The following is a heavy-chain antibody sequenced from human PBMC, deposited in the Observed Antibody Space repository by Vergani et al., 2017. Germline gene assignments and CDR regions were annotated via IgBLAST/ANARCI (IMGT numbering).Heavy chain of an antibody. CDR3: ARGGWGTVTTFFHYGMDV. Sequence: QVQLPESGPGLVKPSETLSLTCTVSGGSLSSYYWSWIRQPPGKGLEWIGYIYYSGSTNYNPSLKSRVTISVDTSKNQFTLKLSSVTAADTAVYYCARGGWGTVTTFFHYGMDVWGQGTTVTVSS. CDR1: GGSLSSYY. D-gene: IGHD4-17*01. CDR2: IYYSGST. J-gene: IGHJ6*02. V-gene: IGHV4-59*01.